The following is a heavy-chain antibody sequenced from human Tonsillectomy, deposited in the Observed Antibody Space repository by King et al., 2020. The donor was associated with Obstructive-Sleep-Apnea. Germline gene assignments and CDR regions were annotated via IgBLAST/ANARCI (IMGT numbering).Heavy chain of an antibody. CDR3: ARTLWDTSMDPNFDY. J-gene: IGHJ4*02. CDR2: IDLDDDK. CDR1: GVSLRSSGMY. V-gene: IGHV2-70*11. D-gene: IGHD5-18*01. Sequence: VTLKESGPALVKPTQTLTLTCTFSGVSLRSSGMYVSWIRPPPGKALEWLARIDLDDDKDYSTSLKTRLTVSKDTSKNHVVLTMTNMDPVDTATYYCARTLWDTSMDPNFDYWGQGTLVTVSS.